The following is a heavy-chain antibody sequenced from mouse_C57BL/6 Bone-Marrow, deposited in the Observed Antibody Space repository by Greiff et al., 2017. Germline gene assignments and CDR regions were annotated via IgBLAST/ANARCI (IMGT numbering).Heavy chain of an antibody. CDR3: ASPGGNWYFDV. Sequence: QVQLQQPGAELVRPGTSVKLSCKASGYTFTSYWMHWVKQRPGQGLEWIGVIDPSDSYTNYNQKFKGKATLTVDTSSSTAYMQLSSLTSEASAVYYCASPGGNWYFDVWGTGTTVTVSS. J-gene: IGHJ1*03. CDR2: IDPSDSYT. CDR1: GYTFTSYW. V-gene: IGHV1-59*01.